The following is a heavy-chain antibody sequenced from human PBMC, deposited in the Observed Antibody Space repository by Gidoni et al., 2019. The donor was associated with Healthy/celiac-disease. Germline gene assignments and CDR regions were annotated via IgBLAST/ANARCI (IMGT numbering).Heavy chain of an antibody. J-gene: IGHJ4*02. CDR1: GFTFSSYG. Sequence: QVQLVESGGGVVKPGRSLRLSCDASGFTFSSYGMPWVRQAPGKGLEWVAVISYDGSNKYYADSVKGRFTISRDNSKNTLYLQMNSLRAEDTAVYYCAKERGAYYDFWSGYLNYFDYWGQGTLVTVSS. CDR2: ISYDGSNK. D-gene: IGHD3-3*01. V-gene: IGHV3-30*18. CDR3: AKERGAYYDFWSGYLNYFDY.